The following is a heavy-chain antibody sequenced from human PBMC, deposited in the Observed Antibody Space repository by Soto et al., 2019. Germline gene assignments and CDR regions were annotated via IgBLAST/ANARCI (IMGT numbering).Heavy chain of an antibody. J-gene: IGHJ4*02. Sequence: QVQLVQSGAEVKKPGSSVKVSCKASGGTFNNFAFNWVRQAPGQGLEWMGGIIPIFGTAHYAQKLQGRVTFTADESTRTVYMEVSSRRSGDTGVYYGARGGSSWYLDYWGQGTLVTVSS. CDR2: IIPIFGTA. D-gene: IGHD6-13*01. CDR1: GGTFNNFA. V-gene: IGHV1-69*12. CDR3: ARGGSSWYLDY.